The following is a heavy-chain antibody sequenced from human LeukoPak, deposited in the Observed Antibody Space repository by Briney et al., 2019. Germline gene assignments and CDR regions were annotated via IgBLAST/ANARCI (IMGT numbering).Heavy chain of an antibody. D-gene: IGHD3-10*01. V-gene: IGHV1-69*13. CDR1: GGSFDNYA. J-gene: IGHJ6*02. CDR2: IIPMFGTP. CDR3: ANKRSEETKQHHHGSGSYFNPWYYGMDV. Sequence: SVKVSCKASGGSFDNYAFSWVRQAPGQGLEWMGGIIPMFGTPHYAEKFQGRATITADESTSTAYMELSSLRSEDTAVYYCANKRSEETKQHHHGSGSYFNPWYYGMDVWGQGTKVSVSS.